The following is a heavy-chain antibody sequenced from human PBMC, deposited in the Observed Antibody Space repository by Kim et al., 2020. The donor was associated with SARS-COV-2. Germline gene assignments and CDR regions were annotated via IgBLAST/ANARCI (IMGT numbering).Heavy chain of an antibody. Sequence: GGSLRLSCAASGFTFSSYGMHWVRQAPGKGMEWVAVIWYDGSNKYYADSVKGRLTISRDNSKNTLYLQMNSLRAADTAVYYCAKDHDILTGSQGMDVWGQGTTVTVSS. V-gene: IGHV3-33*06. CDR3: AKDHDILTGSQGMDV. J-gene: IGHJ6*02. D-gene: IGHD3-9*01. CDR2: IWYDGSNK. CDR1: GFTFSSYG.